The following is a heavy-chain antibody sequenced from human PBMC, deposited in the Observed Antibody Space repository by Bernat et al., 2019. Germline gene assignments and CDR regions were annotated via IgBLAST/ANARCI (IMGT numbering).Heavy chain of an antibody. Sequence: EVQVVESGGGLVQPGGSLRLSCAGSGFTFRSYWMHWVRQVPGKGLVWVSRINSDGSSTTYADSVKGRFTISRDNAKNTVYLQMNSLRAEDTAVYHVGGLGASGDIWGQGTLVTVSS. V-gene: IGHV3-74*03. CDR1: GFTFRSYW. CDR2: INSDGSST. J-gene: IGHJ3*02. CDR3: GGLGASGDI. D-gene: IGHD3-10*01.